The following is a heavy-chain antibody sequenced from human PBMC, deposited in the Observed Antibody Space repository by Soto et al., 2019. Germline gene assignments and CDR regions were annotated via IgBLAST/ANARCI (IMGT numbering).Heavy chain of an antibody. CDR2: IYYTGST. J-gene: IGHJ4*02. Sequence: PSETLSLTCTVSGDSISRYYWTWLRQPPGKGLEWIGYIYYTGSTSYNPSLKSRVTISIDTSNNQFSLKLSSVTAADTAVYYCARTVGAAYYFDFWGQGTLVIVSS. CDR3: ARTVGAAYYFDF. V-gene: IGHV4-59*12. CDR1: GDSISRYY. D-gene: IGHD1-26*01.